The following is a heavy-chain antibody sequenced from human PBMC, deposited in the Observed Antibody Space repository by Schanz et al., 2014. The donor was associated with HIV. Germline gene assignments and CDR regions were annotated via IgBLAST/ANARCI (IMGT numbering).Heavy chain of an antibody. Sequence: EVQLLESGGGLVQPGGSLRLSCAASGFAFSNYAMSWVRQAPGKGLEWVSSITESGGRTYYADSVNGRFTISRDNAKNSLYLNMYSLRAEDTAVYFCAKSNGGDTAVVQYYFDYWGQGTLVSVSS. CDR1: GFAFSNYA. J-gene: IGHJ4*02. CDR2: ITESGGRT. V-gene: IGHV3-23*01. D-gene: IGHD5-18*01. CDR3: AKSNGGDTAVVQYYFDY.